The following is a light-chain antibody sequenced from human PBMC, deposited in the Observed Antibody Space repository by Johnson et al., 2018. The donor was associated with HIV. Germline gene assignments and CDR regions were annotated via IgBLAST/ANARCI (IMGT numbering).Light chain of an antibody. V-gene: IGLV1-51*01. CDR3: GTWDSSLSYYV. CDR2: DNN. J-gene: IGLJ1*01. CDR1: SSNIGNNY. Sequence: QSVLTQPPSVSAAPGQKVTISCSGSSSNIGNNYVSWYQQLPGTAPKLLIYDNNKRPSGIPDRFSGSKSGTSATLGITGLQTGDEADYYCGTWDSSLSYYVCGTVHKVTGL.